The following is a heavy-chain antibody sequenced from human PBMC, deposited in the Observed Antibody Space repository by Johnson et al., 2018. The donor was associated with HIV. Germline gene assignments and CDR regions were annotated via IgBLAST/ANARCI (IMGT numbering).Heavy chain of an antibody. V-gene: IGHV3-33*01. CDR1: GFTFKNYA. J-gene: IGHJ3*02. Sequence: QVQLVESGGGVVQPGRSLRLSCEASGFTFKNYAMHWVRQAPGKGLEWVAVIWYDGRKKHYADSVKGRFTISRDNSKNILYLQMNTLRAEDTAVYYCARDPAAAALRAFDIWGQGTMVTVSS. CDR3: ARDPAAAALRAFDI. CDR2: IWYDGRKK. D-gene: IGHD6-13*01.